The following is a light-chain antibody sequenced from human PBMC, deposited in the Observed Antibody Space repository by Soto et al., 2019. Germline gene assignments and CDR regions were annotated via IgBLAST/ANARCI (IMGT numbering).Light chain of an antibody. V-gene: IGKV3-20*01. CDR3: QYYGSSLWT. Sequence: EIVLTQSPGTLSLSPGEGASLSCRASQSVDSTYLAWYQQKPGQAPRLLMYGASTRATGVPDRFSGSGSGTDFALTVSRLEPEDFAVYYCQYYGSSLWTFGQGTKVEVK. CDR2: GAS. CDR1: QSVDSTY. J-gene: IGKJ1*01.